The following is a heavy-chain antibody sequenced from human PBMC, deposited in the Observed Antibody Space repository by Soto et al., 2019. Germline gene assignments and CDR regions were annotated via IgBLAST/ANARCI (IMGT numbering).Heavy chain of an antibody. CDR2: INPNSGGT. D-gene: IGHD3-22*01. Sequence: SXKVSFKAAGYTXSGYYRNWVRQAPGQGLEWMGWINPNSGGTNYAKKFQGRVTITRDTSISTAYMELSRLRSDDTAVYYCVSSGYYYDDAFDIWGQGTMVTVSS. CDR1: GYTXSGYY. V-gene: IGHV1-2*02. CDR3: VSSGYYYDDAFDI. J-gene: IGHJ3*02.